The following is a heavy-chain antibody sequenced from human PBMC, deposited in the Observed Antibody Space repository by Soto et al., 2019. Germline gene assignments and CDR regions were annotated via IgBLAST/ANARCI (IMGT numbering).Heavy chain of an antibody. Sequence: EVQLVESGGGLIQPGGSLRLSCAASGFTVSSNYMSWVRQAPGKGLEWVSVIYSGGSTYYADSVKGRFTISRDNSKNTLYLQMNSLRAADTAVYYCARENDFAYCGGDCSKRAFDIWGQGTMVTVSS. CDR3: ARENDFAYCGGDCSKRAFDI. CDR2: IYSGGST. J-gene: IGHJ3*02. CDR1: GFTVSSNY. D-gene: IGHD2-21*02. V-gene: IGHV3-53*01.